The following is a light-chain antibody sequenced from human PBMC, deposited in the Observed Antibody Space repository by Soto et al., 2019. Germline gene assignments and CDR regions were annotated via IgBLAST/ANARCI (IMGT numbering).Light chain of an antibody. Sequence: EIVLTQSPGTLSLSPGERATLSCRASQSFSGRNLAWYQHKPGQAPRLLIYDASTRATGIPDRFSGSGSGTHFSLTISRMEPEDFAVYYCQQYGSSPQTFGQGTKVEIK. CDR1: QSFSGRN. J-gene: IGKJ1*01. V-gene: IGKV3-20*01. CDR2: DAS. CDR3: QQYGSSPQT.